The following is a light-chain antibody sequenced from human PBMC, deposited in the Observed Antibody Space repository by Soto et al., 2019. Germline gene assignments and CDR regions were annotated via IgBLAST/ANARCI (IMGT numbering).Light chain of an antibody. Sequence: NVFRQSPGTLSLSTGERATLSCRASQTVSSNFLAWYQEKPGQGPRLLIYGASSRATGIPDRFSGSGSGTDFTLTISRLEPEDFAVYYCQQYGSSPRTFGQGTKVDIK. CDR1: QTVSSNF. CDR3: QQYGSSPRT. V-gene: IGKV3-20*01. CDR2: GAS. J-gene: IGKJ1*01.